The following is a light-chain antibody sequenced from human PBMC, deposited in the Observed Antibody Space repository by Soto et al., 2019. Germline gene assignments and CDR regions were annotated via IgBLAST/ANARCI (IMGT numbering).Light chain of an antibody. J-gene: IGKJ5*01. CDR2: DAS. V-gene: IGKV3-20*01. CDR1: QSLSRKH. CDR3: QQYEISPPIT. Sequence: EILLTQSPGTLSLSLGERATLSCRASQSLSRKHLAKYQQTPSLAPRHPIYDASRKATDIPHRFSGSRSRTDFTLTIPQLEPEDFAMYYCQQYEISPPITFGQGTRLEIK.